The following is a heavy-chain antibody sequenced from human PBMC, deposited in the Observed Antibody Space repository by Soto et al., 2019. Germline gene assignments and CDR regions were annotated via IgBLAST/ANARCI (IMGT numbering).Heavy chain of an antibody. J-gene: IGHJ6*02. Sequence: GGSLRLSCAASGFTFSSYGMHWVRQAPGKGLEWVAVISYDGSNKYYADSVKGRFTISRDNSKNTLYLQMNSLRAEDTAVYYCAKDRSIAAAGTHPPYYGMDVWGQGTTVTVSS. V-gene: IGHV3-30*18. CDR1: GFTFSSYG. D-gene: IGHD6-13*01. CDR3: AKDRSIAAAGTHPPYYGMDV. CDR2: ISYDGSNK.